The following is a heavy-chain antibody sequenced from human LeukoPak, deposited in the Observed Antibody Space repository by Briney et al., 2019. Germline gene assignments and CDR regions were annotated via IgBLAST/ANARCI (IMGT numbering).Heavy chain of an antibody. Sequence: SQTLSLTCTVSGGSISSGGYYWSWIRQPPGKGLEWIGEINHSGSTNYNPSLKSRVTISVDTSKNQFSLKLSSVTAADTAVYYCARGRNPYSSSSAYFQHWGQGTLVTVSS. J-gene: IGHJ1*01. CDR2: INHSGST. CDR1: GGSISSGGYY. D-gene: IGHD6-6*01. CDR3: ARGRNPYSSSSAYFQH. V-gene: IGHV4-30-2*01.